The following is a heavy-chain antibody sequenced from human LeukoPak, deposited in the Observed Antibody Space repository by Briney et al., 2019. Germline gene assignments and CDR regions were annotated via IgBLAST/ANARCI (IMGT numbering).Heavy chain of an antibody. D-gene: IGHD5-12*01. CDR2: IYPGDSDT. V-gene: IGHV5-51*01. Sequence: GESLRISCKGSGYSFTTYWITWVRQMPGKGLEWMGIIYPGDSDTRYSPSFQGQVTISADKSISTAYLQWSGLKASDTAMYYCARTSGYDYPYYYYGMDVWGQGTRVTVSS. CDR3: ARTSGYDYPYYYYGMDV. CDR1: GYSFTTYW. J-gene: IGHJ6*02.